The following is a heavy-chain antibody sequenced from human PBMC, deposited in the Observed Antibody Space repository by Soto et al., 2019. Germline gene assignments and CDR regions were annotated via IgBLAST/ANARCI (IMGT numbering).Heavy chain of an antibody. CDR3: VFGDCTSSSCSYYFYGLDV. D-gene: IGHD2-2*01. V-gene: IGHV1-69*13. Sequence: SVKVSCKASGGNFRRYAISWVRQAPGQGLEWMGGILPIFGSPSHAQKFRDRVTITADESTSTAYLELTSLTSEDTAIYYCVFGDCTSSSCSYYFYGLDVWGQGTTVTVSS. J-gene: IGHJ6*02. CDR1: GGNFRRYA. CDR2: ILPIFGSP.